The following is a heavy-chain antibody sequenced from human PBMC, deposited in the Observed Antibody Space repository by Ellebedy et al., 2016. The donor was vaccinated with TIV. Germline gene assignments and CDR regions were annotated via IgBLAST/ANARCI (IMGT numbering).Heavy chain of an antibody. V-gene: IGHV1-24*01. J-gene: IGHJ6*02. CDR3: ARYRDEGGPDTAMAVYYYYYGMDV. D-gene: IGHD5-18*01. Sequence: ASVKVSCKVSGYTLTELSMHWVRQAPGKGLEWMGGFDPEDGETIYAQKLQGRVTMTRDTSTSTVYMELSSLRSEDTAVYYCARYRDEGGPDTAMAVYYYYYGMDVWGQGTTVTVSS. CDR1: GYTLTELS. CDR2: FDPEDGET.